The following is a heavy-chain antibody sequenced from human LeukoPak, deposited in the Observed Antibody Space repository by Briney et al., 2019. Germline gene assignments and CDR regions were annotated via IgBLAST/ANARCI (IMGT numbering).Heavy chain of an antibody. CDR2: IKSKTDGGTT. CDR3: TTVVLRRDGYNYPEDNFDY. D-gene: IGHD5-24*01. CDR1: GFTFSNAW. V-gene: IGHV3-15*01. Sequence: GGSLRLSCAASGFTFSNAWMSWVRQAPGKGLEWVGRIKSKTDGGTTDYAAPVKGRFTISRDDSKNTLYLQMNSLKTEDTAVYYCTTVVLRRDGYNYPEDNFDYWGQGTLVTVSS. J-gene: IGHJ4*02.